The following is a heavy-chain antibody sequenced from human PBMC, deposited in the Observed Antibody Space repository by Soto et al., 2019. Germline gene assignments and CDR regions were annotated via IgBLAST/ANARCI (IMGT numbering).Heavy chain of an antibody. D-gene: IGHD2-15*01. CDR1: GFTFSTYA. J-gene: IGHJ4*02. CDR2: MWHDGSNK. CDR3: AREKGSGEYRDYFDF. V-gene: IGHV3-33*01. Sequence: TGGSLRLSCAASGFTFSTYAMHWVRQAPGKGLEWVAVMWHDGSNKHYGDSVKGRFTISRDNSKNTLYLHMSGLRVEDTAFYYCAREKGSGEYRDYFDFWGQGTLVTVSS.